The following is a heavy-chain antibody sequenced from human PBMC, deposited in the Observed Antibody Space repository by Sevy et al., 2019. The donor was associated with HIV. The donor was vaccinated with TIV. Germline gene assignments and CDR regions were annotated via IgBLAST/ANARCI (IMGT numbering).Heavy chain of an antibody. J-gene: IGHJ4*02. CDR3: ARNYDSSGYYVY. V-gene: IGHV1-2*02. CDR2: INPNSGGT. Sequence: ASVKVSCKASGYTFTGYYMHWVRQAPGQGLEWMGWINPNSGGTNYAQKFQGRVTKTRDTSFSIAYMELRRLGSDDTAVYYCARNYDSSGYYVYWGQGTLVTVSS. D-gene: IGHD3-22*01. CDR1: GYTFTGYY.